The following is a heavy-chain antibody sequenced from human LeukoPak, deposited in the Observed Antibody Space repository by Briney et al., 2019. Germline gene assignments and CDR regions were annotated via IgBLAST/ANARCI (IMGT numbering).Heavy chain of an antibody. V-gene: IGHV1-69*13. CDR3: ARTTVNNPYVDV. J-gene: IGHJ6*03. CDR2: IIPIFGTA. Sequence: GASVKVSCKVSGYTLTELSMHWVRQAPGQGLEWMGGIIPIFGTANYAQKFQGRVTITADESTSTAYMELSSLRSEDTAVYYCARTTVNNPYVDVWGKGTTVTVSS. D-gene: IGHD4-17*01. CDR1: GYTLTELS.